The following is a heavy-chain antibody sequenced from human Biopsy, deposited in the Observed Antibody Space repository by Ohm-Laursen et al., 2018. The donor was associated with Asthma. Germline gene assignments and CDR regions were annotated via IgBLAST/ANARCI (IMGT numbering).Heavy chain of an antibody. CDR2: IYKGGQI. CDR1: GGSISSNFYY. CDR3: ARQKLVAAEGPFEM. V-gene: IGHV4-39*01. D-gene: IGHD1-26*01. Sequence: SETLSLTCTVSGGSISSNFYYWGWIRQPPGKGLVGIGNIYKGGQIYYNLSLKSRVTISVDTSKNQFSLQLISVTAADTAVYYCARQKLVAAEGPFEMWGQGTMVNVSS. J-gene: IGHJ3*02.